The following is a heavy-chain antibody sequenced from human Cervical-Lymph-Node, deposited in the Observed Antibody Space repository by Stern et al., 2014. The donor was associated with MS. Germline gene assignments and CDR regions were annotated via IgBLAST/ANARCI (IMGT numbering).Heavy chain of an antibody. CDR3: ARIWTGYYRGLNYYYYYGMDV. CDR2: LDWDGDK. CDR1: GFSLSTSGMC. J-gene: IGHJ6*02. D-gene: IGHD3/OR15-3a*01. Sequence: ESGPALVKPTQTLTLTCTFSGFSLSTSGMCVSWIRQPPGKDLEWLALLDWDGDKYYSTSLKTRLTISKDTSKNQVVLTMTNMDPVDTATYYCARIWTGYYRGLNYYYYYGMDVWGQGTTVTVSS. V-gene: IGHV2-70*01.